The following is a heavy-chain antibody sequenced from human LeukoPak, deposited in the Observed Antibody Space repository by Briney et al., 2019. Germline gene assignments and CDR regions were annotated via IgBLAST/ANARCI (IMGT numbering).Heavy chain of an antibody. V-gene: IGHV1-2*02. CDR2: INPNGGDT. D-gene: IGHD3-9*01. J-gene: IGHJ5*02. Sequence: ASVKVSCKASGYTFTGYYMHWVRQAPGQGLQWMGWINPNGGDTNYAQKFQGRVTLTRDTSISTAYMELSRLRSDDTAVYYCARGSELLRYFDWLFGCLDPWGHGTLVTVSS. CDR3: ARGSELLRYFDWLFGCLDP. CDR1: GYTFTGYY.